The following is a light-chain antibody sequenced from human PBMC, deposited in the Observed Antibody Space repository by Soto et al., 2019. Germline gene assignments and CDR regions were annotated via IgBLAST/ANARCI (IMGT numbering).Light chain of an antibody. CDR2: RNN. V-gene: IGLV1-47*01. CDR3: AAWDDSLSGYV. CDR1: SSNIGSNY. J-gene: IGLJ1*01. Sequence: QSLLTQPPSASGTPGQRVTISCSGSSSNIGSNYVYWYQQLPGTAPKLLIYRNNQRPPGVPDRFSGSKSGTSASLAISGLRSEDEADYYCAAWDDSLSGYVFGTGTKVTV.